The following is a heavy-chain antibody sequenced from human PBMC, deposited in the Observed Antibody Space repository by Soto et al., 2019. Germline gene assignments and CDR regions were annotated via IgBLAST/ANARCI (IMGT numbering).Heavy chain of an antibody. CDR2: IYSGGST. Sequence: GGSLRLSCAASGFTVSSNYMSWVRQAPGKGLEWVSVIYSGGSTYYADSVKGRFTISADKSISTAYLQWSSLKASDTAMYYCARTSSWFNVMDVWGQGTTVTVSS. CDR1: GFTVSSNY. CDR3: ARTSSWFNVMDV. V-gene: IGHV3-53*01. J-gene: IGHJ6*02. D-gene: IGHD6-13*01.